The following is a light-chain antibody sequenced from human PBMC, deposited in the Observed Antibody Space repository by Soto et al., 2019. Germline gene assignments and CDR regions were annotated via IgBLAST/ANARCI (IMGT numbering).Light chain of an antibody. Sequence: EIVLTQSPATLSLSPGERATLSCRASQSVNNYLAWYQQRPGQAPRLLIYDTSSRATGIPARFRGSGSGTDFTLTISSLEPEDFAVYYCQHHNNWFSWMFGQGTKVDIK. J-gene: IGKJ1*01. CDR3: QHHNNWFSWM. CDR1: QSVNNY. CDR2: DTS. V-gene: IGKV3-11*01.